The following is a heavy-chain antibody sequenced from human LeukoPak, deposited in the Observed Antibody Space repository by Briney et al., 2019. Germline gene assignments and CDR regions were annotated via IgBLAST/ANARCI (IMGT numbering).Heavy chain of an antibody. V-gene: IGHV4-61*02. CDR3: AREKGYYYDSSGYHPIDY. D-gene: IGHD3-22*01. CDR2: IYTSGST. J-gene: IGHJ4*02. Sequence: SETLSLTCTVSGGSISSGSYYWSWIRQPAGKGLEWIGRIYTSGSTNHNPSLMSRVTISVDQSKNQFSLKLSSVTAADTAVYYCAREKGYYYDSSGYHPIDYWGQGTLVTVSS. CDR1: GGSISSGSYY.